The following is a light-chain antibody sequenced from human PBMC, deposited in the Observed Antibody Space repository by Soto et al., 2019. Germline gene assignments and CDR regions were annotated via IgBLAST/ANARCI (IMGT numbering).Light chain of an antibody. CDR3: QYYGTSPQT. Sequence: MMSTQSPATLTLSPWERATLSCRASQSVSSSALAWYQQKPGQAPRRLIYGASSRATGIPDRFSGSGSGTDFTLTISRLEPEDFAVYYCQYYGTSPQTFGQGTKV. CDR1: QSVSSSA. CDR2: GAS. V-gene: IGKV3-20*01. J-gene: IGKJ1*01.